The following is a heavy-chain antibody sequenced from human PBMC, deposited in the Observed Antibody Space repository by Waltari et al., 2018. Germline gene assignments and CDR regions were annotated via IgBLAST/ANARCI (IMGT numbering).Heavy chain of an antibody. J-gene: IGHJ4*02. CDR2: IFESGST. V-gene: IGHV4-39*01. D-gene: IGHD2-15*01. CDR3: ARHGRVVDVVVVVAATTIDY. Sequence: PPGKGLEWIGRIFESGSTYYNPSFYSRVTISVDTSKNQFSLQLSSVTAADTAVYYCARHGRVVDVVVVVAATTIDYWGQGTLVTVSS.